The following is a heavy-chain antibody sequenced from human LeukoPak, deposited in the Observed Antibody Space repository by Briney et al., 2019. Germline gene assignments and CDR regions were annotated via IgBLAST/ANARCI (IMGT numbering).Heavy chain of an antibody. CDR2: FDPEDGER. V-gene: IGHV1-24*01. J-gene: IGHJ4*02. CDR3: VTDWKSGITYVRDVDF. Sequence: GASVKVSCKVSGYSLSEISMHWVRQPPGKGLEWMGGFDPEDGERIYAQNFQGRVTMTEDTSTDTAYMQLSSLRTEDTAVYYCVTDWKSGITYVRDVDFWGQGTLVTVSS. CDR1: GYSLSEIS. D-gene: IGHD3-10*02.